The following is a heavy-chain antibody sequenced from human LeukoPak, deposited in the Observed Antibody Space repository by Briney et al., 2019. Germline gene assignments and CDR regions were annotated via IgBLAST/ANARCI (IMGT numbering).Heavy chain of an antibody. CDR3: TGETYYFDH. CDR2: IKQDGSEK. V-gene: IGHV3-7*04. Sequence: GGSLRPSCAASGFTFSSYWMSWVRQAPGKGLEWVANIKQDGSEKYYVDSVKGRLTISRDNAKNSLYLQMNSLRPEGTAMYYCTGETYYFDHWGQGALVTVSS. CDR1: GFTFSSYW. J-gene: IGHJ4*02.